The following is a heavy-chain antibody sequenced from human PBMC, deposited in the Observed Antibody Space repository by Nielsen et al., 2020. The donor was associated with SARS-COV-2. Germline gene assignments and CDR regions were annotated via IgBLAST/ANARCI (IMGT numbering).Heavy chain of an antibody. CDR3: AKGNAMIVVGMTFDY. V-gene: IGHV3-23*01. J-gene: IGHJ4*02. CDR1: GFTFNDYA. D-gene: IGHD3-22*01. CDR2: ISGRGGST. Sequence: GVLKISCAASGFTFNDYAMSWVRQAPGKGLEWVSTISGRGGSTYYADSVKGRFTISRDNSKNTLSLQMNSLSAEDTAVYYCAKGNAMIVVGMTFDYWGQGTLVTVSS.